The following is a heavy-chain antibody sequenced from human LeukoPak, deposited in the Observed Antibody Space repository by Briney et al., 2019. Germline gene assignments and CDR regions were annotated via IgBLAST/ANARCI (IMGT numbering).Heavy chain of an antibody. CDR2: IRSKANSYAT. J-gene: IGHJ5*02. Sequence: GGSLRLSCAASGFTFSGSAMHWVRQASGKGLEWVGRIRSKANSYATAYAASVKGRFTISRDESKDTAYLQMNSLKTEDTAVYYCTRRAKDDSSGYYSTWGQGTLVTVSS. D-gene: IGHD3-22*01. CDR3: TRRAKDDSSGYYST. CDR1: GFTFSGSA. V-gene: IGHV3-73*01.